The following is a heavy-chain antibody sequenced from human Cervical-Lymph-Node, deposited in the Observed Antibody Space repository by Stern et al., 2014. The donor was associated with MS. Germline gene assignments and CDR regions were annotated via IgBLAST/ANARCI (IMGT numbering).Heavy chain of an antibody. Sequence: QVTLRESGPPLVKPTQTLTLTCTFSGFSLSTNDVGVGWIRQPPGKALEWLALIYWDDDKRYSPSLKTRLTVTKYTSKNQVVLTLTNVDPVDTATYYCARSLYSNSDFDYWGQGTLVTVSS. V-gene: IGHV2-5*02. J-gene: IGHJ4*02. CDR3: ARSLYSNSDFDY. D-gene: IGHD4-11*01. CDR1: GFSLSTNDVG. CDR2: IYWDDDK.